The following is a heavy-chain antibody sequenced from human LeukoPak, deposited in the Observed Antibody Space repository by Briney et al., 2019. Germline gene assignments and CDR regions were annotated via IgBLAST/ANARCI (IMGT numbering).Heavy chain of an antibody. J-gene: IGHJ4*02. CDR2: ISSSSSYI. D-gene: IGHD2-8*01. CDR1: GFIFSSYS. V-gene: IGHV3-21*01. CDR3: ARGPKWECSNGACSPLY. Sequence: GGSLRLSCAASGFIFSSYSMNWVRQAPGKGLEWVSSISSSSSYIYYADSVKGRFTISRDNAKNSLYLQMNSLRAEDTAVYYCARGPKWECSNGACSPLYWGQGTLVTVSS.